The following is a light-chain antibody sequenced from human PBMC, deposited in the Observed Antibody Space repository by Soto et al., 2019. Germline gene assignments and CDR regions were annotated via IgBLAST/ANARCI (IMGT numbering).Light chain of an antibody. V-gene: IGLV2-11*01. Sequence: QSVLTQPRSVSGSPGQSVTISCTGTSSDIGGYTYVSWYQQHPGKAPKVIIYDVSERPSGVPDRFSGSKSGNTASLTISGLHPEDEADYYCCSFAGPQSFEVFGEGTKVTVL. J-gene: IGLJ1*01. CDR1: SSDIGGYTY. CDR2: DVS. CDR3: CSFAGPQSFEV.